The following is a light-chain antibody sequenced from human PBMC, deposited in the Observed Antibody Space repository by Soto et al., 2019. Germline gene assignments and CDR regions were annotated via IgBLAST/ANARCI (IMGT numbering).Light chain of an antibody. CDR3: QQYDSSPT. CDR1: QSVSGSY. J-gene: IGKJ5*01. V-gene: IGKV3-20*01. Sequence: EIVLTQSPGTLSLSPGERATLSCRASQSVSGSYLAWYQQRPGQAPRLLIYGASSRATGIPDRFSGSGSGTDFTLTISRLEPEDFAVYYCQQYDSSPTFGQGTRLEI. CDR2: GAS.